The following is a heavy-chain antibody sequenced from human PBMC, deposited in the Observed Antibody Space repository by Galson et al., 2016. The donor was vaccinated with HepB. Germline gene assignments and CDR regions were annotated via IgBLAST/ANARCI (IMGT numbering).Heavy chain of an antibody. D-gene: IGHD6-25*01. Sequence: SLRLSCAASGFTFSSYGMHWVRQAPGKGLEWVAVISYDGSNEYYTDTVKGRFTISRDNPRNTLYLEMNSLRAEYTAAYFCAKVNNGGGFILDFFDYWGQGTVVTVSS. CDR2: ISYDGSNE. CDR3: AKVNNGGGFILDFFDY. V-gene: IGHV3-30*18. CDR1: GFTFSSYG. J-gene: IGHJ4*02.